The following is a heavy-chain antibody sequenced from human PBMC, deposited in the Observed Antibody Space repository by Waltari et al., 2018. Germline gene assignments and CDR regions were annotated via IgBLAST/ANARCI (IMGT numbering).Heavy chain of an antibody. J-gene: IGHJ4*02. Sequence: ELQLVESGGGLVKPGGSLRLSCAASGFTFSSYSMNWVRQAPGKGLEWVSSISSSSSYRYYADSVKDRFTISRDNAKNSLYLQMNSLRAEDTAVYYCARGGIAAAGTRDYWGQGTLVTVSS. CDR2: ISSSSSYR. V-gene: IGHV3-21*01. D-gene: IGHD6-13*01. CDR1: GFTFSSYS. CDR3: ARGGIAAAGTRDY.